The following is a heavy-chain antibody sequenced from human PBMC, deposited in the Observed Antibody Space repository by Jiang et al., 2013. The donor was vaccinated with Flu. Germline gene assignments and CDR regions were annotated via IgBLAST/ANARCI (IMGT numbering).Heavy chain of an antibody. CDR1: GFTFSSYS. D-gene: IGHD6-19*01. V-gene: IGHV3-48*01. Sequence: QLLESGEAWYSLGGPVRLSCAASGFTFSSYSMNWVRQAPGKGLEWVSYISSSSSTIYYADSVKGRFTISRDNAKNSLYLQMNSLRAEDTAVYYCARDQLTVAGTQFDYWGQGTLVTVSS. J-gene: IGHJ4*02. CDR3: ARDQLTVAGTQFDY. CDR2: ISSSSSTI.